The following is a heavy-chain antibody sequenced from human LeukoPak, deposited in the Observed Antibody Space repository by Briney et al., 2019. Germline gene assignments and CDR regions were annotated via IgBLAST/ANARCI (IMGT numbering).Heavy chain of an antibody. CDR2: INHSGST. V-gene: IGHV4-34*04. J-gene: IGHJ4*02. D-gene: IGHD2-21*02. Sequence: SETLSLTCAVYGGSFSGYYWTWIRQPPGKGLEWIGEINHSGSTSNNPSLKSQATVSVDTSKNQFSLKMTSVTAADTAVYFCARRGSNHGGDPLWGQGTLVTVSS. CDR1: GGSFSGYY. CDR3: ARRGSNHGGDPL.